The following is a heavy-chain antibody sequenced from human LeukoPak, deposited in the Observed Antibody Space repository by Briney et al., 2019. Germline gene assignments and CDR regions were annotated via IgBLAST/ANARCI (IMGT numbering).Heavy chain of an antibody. CDR2: IYPNSGET. Sequence: ASVKVSCKASGYTFTGYYMHWVRQAPGQGLEWMGWIYPNSGETKYAQKFQGRVTMTRDSSISTAYMELSSLTSDDTAVYYCASVNYSDYSGHDYWGQGTLVTVSS. J-gene: IGHJ4*01. D-gene: IGHD3-22*01. CDR3: ASVNYSDYSGHDY. V-gene: IGHV1-2*02. CDR1: GYTFTGYY.